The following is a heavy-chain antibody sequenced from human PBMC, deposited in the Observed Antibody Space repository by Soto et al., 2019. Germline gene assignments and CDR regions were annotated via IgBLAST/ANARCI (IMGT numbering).Heavy chain of an antibody. Sequence: EVQLLESGGGLVHPGGSLRLSCAASGFTFSSCAMSWVRQAPGKGLEWVSAITAGGTGTYYADSVKGRFTISRDNAKNSLYLQMNSLRAEDTAVYYCARGAVAGTHWGQGTLVTVSS. D-gene: IGHD6-19*01. CDR2: ITAGGTGT. CDR3: ARGAVAGTH. J-gene: IGHJ4*02. V-gene: IGHV3-23*01. CDR1: GFTFSSCA.